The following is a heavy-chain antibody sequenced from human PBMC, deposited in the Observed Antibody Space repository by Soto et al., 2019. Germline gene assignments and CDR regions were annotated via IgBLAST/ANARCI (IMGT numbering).Heavy chain of an antibody. D-gene: IGHD2-21*01. CDR1: GYTFIHYY. V-gene: IGHV1-46*01. CDR3: ARSLLQGDF. J-gene: IGHJ4*02. CDR2: INPNGGSK. Sequence: QVQLVQSGAEVKKPGASVKISCKASGYTFIHYYIHWVRQAPGQGLEWMAIINPNGGSKNYAQKFQGRVTVTSDTSPTTVSMELNSLESDATAVYFCARSLLQGDFWGQGTLVTVSS.